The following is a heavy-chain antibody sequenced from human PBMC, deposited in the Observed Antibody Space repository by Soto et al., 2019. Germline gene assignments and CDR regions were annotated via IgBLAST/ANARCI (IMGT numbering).Heavy chain of an antibody. D-gene: IGHD3-16*02. CDR2: INHSGST. CDR3: ARDLGITFGGVIVIRKFYFDH. J-gene: IGHJ4*02. CDR1: GGSFSGYY. Sequence: SETLSLTCAVYGGSFSGYYWRWIRQPPGKGLEWSGEINHSGSTNYNPSLKRRVTISVDTSKNQFSLKLSSVTAADTAVYYCARDLGITFGGVIVIRKFYFDHWGQGTLVTVSS. V-gene: IGHV4-34*01.